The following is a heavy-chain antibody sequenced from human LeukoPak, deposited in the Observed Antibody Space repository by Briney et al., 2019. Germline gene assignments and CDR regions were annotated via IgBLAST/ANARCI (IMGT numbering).Heavy chain of an antibody. D-gene: IGHD3-3*01. CDR2: IRYDGSNK. CDR3: AKEGLLRFLEWFFDY. V-gene: IGHV3-30*02. CDR1: GFTFSSYG. J-gene: IGHJ4*02. Sequence: GGSLRLSCAASGFTFSSYGMHWVRQAPGKGLEWVAFIRYDGSNKYYADSVKGRFTISRDNSKNTLYLQMNSLRAEDTAAYYCAKEGLLRFLEWFFDYWGQGTLVTVSS.